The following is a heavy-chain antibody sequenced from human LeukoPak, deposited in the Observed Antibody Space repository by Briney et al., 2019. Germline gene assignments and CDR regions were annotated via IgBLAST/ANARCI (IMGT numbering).Heavy chain of an antibody. CDR2: IFPSGGEI. D-gene: IGHD1-26*01. CDR1: GFTFSTFA. CDR3: ARAGSIRFDY. J-gene: IGHJ4*02. V-gene: IGHV3-23*01. Sequence: GGSLRLSCEASGFTFSTFAMIWVRQPPGKGLEWVSSIFPSGGEIHYADSARGRFTISRDNSKSTLSLQMNSLRAEDTAVYYCARAGSIRFDYWGQGTLVTVSS.